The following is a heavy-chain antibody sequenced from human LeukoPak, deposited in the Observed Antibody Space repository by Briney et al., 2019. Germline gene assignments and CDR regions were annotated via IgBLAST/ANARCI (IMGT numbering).Heavy chain of an antibody. CDR1: GFTFSSSG. D-gene: IGHD3-3*01. V-gene: IGHV3-23*01. CDR3: AKYYDFWSGYSQHYYYMDV. CDR2: ISGSGNYA. Sequence: GGSLRLSCAASGFTFSSSGMSWVRQAPGKGLDWVSVISGSGNYAYYADSVKGRFTISRDNSKNTLYLQMNSLRAEDTAVYYCAKYYDFWSGYSQHYYYMDVWGKGTTVTVSS. J-gene: IGHJ6*03.